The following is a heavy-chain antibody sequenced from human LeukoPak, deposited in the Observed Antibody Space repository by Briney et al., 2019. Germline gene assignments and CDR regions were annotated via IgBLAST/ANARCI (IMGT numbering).Heavy chain of an antibody. V-gene: IGHV3-48*01. J-gene: IGHJ4*02. CDR2: ITSSSSAI. Sequence: PGGSLRLSCAASGFTFSSYSMNWVRQAPGKGLEWVSYITSSSSAIYYADSVKGRSTISRDNSKNTLYLQMNSLRAEGTAVYYCARESYDFGYWGQGTLVTVSS. CDR1: GFTFSSYS. D-gene: IGHD3-3*01. CDR3: ARESYDFGY.